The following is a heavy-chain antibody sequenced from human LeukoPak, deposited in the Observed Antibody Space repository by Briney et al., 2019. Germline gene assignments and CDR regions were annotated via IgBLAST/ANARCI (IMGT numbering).Heavy chain of an antibody. V-gene: IGHV3-30*07. D-gene: IGHD2-8*01. J-gene: IGHJ4*02. CDR3: AKYPGDIVLMVYAISSLYYFDY. CDR1: GFTFSSYA. CDR2: ISDEGSNE. Sequence: GGSLRLSCAASGFTFSSYAMHWVRQAPGKGGEGVAIISDEGSNEYYADSVKGRFTISRDNSKNTLYLQMNSLRAEDTDVYYCAKYPGDIVLMVYAISSLYYFDYWGQGTLVTVSA.